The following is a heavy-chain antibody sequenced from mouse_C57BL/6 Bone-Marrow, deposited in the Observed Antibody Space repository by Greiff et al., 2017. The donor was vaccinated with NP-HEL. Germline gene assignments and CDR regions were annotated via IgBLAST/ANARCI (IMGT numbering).Heavy chain of an antibody. J-gene: IGHJ4*01. V-gene: IGHV3-8*01. CDR1: GYSITSDY. D-gene: IGHD2-3*01. Sequence: EVKLVESGPGLAKPSQTLSLTCSVTGYSITSDYWNWIRKFPGNKLEYMGYISYSGSTYYNPSLKSRISITRDTSKNQYYLQLNSVTTEDTATYYCARIYDGYFYAMDYWGQGTSVTVSS. CDR3: ARIYDGYFYAMDY. CDR2: ISYSGST.